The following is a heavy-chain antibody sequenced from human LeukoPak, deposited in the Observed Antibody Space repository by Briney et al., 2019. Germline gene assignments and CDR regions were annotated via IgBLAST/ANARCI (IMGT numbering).Heavy chain of an antibody. V-gene: IGHV4-39*01. CDR3: ARLACSSTSCYYYYYYYMDV. J-gene: IGHJ6*03. Sequence: SENLSLTCTVSGGSISSGGYYWSWIRQHPGKGLEWIESIYYSGNTYYNPSLKSRVTISVDTSKNQFSLKLSSVTAADTAVYYCARLACSSTSCYYYYYYYMDVWGKGTTVTVSS. CDR1: GGSISSGGYY. D-gene: IGHD2-2*01. CDR2: IYYSGNT.